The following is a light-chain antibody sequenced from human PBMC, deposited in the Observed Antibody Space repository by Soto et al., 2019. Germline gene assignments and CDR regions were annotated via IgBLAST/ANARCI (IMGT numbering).Light chain of an antibody. Sequence: IVVPQSPGTLSVSQGERATLSCRASQSVSSNLAWYQQKPGQAPRLLIYGASTRATGIPARFSGSGSETEFTLTISSLQSEDFAVYYCQQFYNWPRTFGQGTKVDI. CDR3: QQFYNWPRT. V-gene: IGKV3-15*01. CDR2: GAS. CDR1: QSVSSN. J-gene: IGKJ1*01.